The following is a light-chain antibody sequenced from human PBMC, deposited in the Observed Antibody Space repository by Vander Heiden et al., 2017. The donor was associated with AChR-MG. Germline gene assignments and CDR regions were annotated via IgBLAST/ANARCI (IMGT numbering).Light chain of an antibody. V-gene: IGLV1-36*01. J-gene: IGLJ3*02. CDR1: SSNIGHNA. CDR3: AAWDDSLNAWV. Sequence: QSVLTQPPSVSEAPRQRVTISCSGSSSNIGHNAVNWYQQLPGKAPKLLIYYDDLLPSGVSDRFSGSKSGTSASLAISGLQSEDEADYYCAAWDDSLNAWVFGGGTKLTVL. CDR2: YDD.